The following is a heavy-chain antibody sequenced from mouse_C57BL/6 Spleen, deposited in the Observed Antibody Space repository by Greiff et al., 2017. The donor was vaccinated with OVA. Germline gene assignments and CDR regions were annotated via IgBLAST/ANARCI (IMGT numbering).Heavy chain of an antibody. CDR2: ISDGGSYT. CDR1: GFTFSSYA. Sequence: EVQLVESGGGLVKPGGSLKLSCAASGFTFSSYAMSWVRQTPEKRLEWVATISDGGSYTYYPDNVKGRFTISRDNAKNNLYLQMSHLKSEDTAMDYCARDYYGSRFAYWGQGTLVTVSA. V-gene: IGHV5-4*01. CDR3: ARDYYGSRFAY. J-gene: IGHJ3*01. D-gene: IGHD1-1*01.